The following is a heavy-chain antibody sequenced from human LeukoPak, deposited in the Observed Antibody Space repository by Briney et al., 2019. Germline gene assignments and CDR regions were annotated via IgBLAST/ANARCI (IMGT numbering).Heavy chain of an antibody. J-gene: IGHJ4*02. D-gene: IGHD4-17*01. CDR2: IHYSGDS. CDR3: ARYSRKGDYILDY. CDR1: GASLSSDY. Sequence: PSETLSLTCSVSGASLSSDYWSWIRQPPGKGLEWMGYIHYSGDSNYNPHLKSRVTMSVDTSNNQFALKLTSVTTADTAVYYCARYSRKGDYILDYGGQGTLVTVSS. V-gene: IGHV4-59*01.